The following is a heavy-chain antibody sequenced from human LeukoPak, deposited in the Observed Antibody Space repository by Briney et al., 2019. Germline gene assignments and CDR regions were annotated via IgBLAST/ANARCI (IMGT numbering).Heavy chain of an antibody. Sequence: GGPLRLSCAASGFTFSDYYMSWIRQAPGKGLEWVSYISSSGSTIYYADSVKGRFTISRDNAKNSLYLQMNSLRAEDTAVYYCARDRYYDSSGFIGYWGQGTLVTVSS. CDR3: ARDRYYDSSGFIGY. V-gene: IGHV3-11*01. J-gene: IGHJ4*02. CDR2: ISSSGSTI. CDR1: GFTFSDYY. D-gene: IGHD3-22*01.